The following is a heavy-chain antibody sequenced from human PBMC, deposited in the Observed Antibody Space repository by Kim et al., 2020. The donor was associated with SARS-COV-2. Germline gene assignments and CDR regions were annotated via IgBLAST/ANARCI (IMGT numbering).Heavy chain of an antibody. CDR2: A. V-gene: IGHV1-69*01. D-gene: IGHD3-10*01. CDR3: AYGSGSYYPDY. J-gene: IGHJ4*02. Sequence: ANYAQKFQGRVTITADESTSTAYMELSSLRSEDTAVYYCAYGSGSYYPDYWGQGTLVTVSS.